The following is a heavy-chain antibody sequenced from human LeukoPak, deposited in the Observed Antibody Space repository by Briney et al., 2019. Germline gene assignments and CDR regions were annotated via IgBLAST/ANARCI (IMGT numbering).Heavy chain of an antibody. CDR3: AGWYSVDAFDI. V-gene: IGHV4-59*01. J-gene: IGHJ3*02. CDR2: IYYSGST. Sequence: SETLSLTCTVSGGSISSYYWSWIRQPPGKGLEWIWYIYYSGSTNYNPSLKSRVTISVDTSKNQFSLKLSSVTAAETAVYYCAGWYSVDAFDIWGQGTMVTVSS. CDR1: GGSISSYY. D-gene: IGHD6-13*01.